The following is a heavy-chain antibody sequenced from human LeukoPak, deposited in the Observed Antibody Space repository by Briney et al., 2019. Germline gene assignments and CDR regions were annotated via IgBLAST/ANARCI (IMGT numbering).Heavy chain of an antibody. CDR1: GFTFSTYS. CDR3: AKNRRSSWLKDGFDL. Sequence: PGVSLRLSCAASGFTFSTYSMHWVRQAPGKGLEWVSFIPYDGSNRYEADSTRLYADSVKGRFTISRDNSKNTLYLQMNSLRPEDTAVYSCAKNRRSSWLKDGFDLWGQGTMVTVAS. V-gene: IGHV3-30*02. CDR2: IPYDGSNR. D-gene: IGHD6-13*01. J-gene: IGHJ3*01.